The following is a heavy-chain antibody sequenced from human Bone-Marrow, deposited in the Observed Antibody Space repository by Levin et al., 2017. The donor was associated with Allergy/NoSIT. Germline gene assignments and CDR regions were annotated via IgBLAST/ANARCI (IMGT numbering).Heavy chain of an antibody. CDR3: ARMGSGWYFVY. J-gene: IGHJ4*02. V-gene: IGHV3-11*01. Sequence: GGSLRLSCAASGFTFSDYYMSWIRQAPGKGLEWVSYISTSGTTIYYADSVKGRFTISRDNTKNSLYLQMNSLRAEDTAVYYCARMGSGWYFVYWGQGTLVAVSS. D-gene: IGHD6-19*01. CDR1: GFTFSDYY. CDR2: ISTSGTTI.